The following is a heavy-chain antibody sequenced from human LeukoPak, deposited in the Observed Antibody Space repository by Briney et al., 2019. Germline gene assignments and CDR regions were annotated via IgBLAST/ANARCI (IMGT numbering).Heavy chain of an antibody. CDR1: GFTFSSYA. V-gene: IGHV3-23*01. Sequence: GGSLRLSCAASGFTFSSYAMSWVRQAPGKGLEWVSAISGSGGSTYYADSVKGRFTISRDNSKNTLYLQMNSLRAEDTAVYYCARDHHYYYYMDVWGKGTTVTVSS. CDR3: ARDHHYYYYMDV. J-gene: IGHJ6*03. CDR2: ISGSGGST.